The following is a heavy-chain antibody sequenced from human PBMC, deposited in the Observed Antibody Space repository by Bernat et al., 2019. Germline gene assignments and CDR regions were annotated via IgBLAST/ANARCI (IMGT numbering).Heavy chain of an antibody. CDR2: ISSDGSTT. CDR3: TRDFTPHDFDY. CDR1: GFTFSNYW. J-gene: IGHJ4*02. D-gene: IGHD2-15*01. Sequence: EVQLVESGGGLVQPGGSLRLSCAVSGFTFSNYWMHWVRQAPGKGLVWVSRISSDGSTTRYADSVKGRFTISRDNAKNTLYLQMPSLRVEDTAVYYCTRDFTPHDFDYWGQGTLVTVSS. V-gene: IGHV3-74*01.